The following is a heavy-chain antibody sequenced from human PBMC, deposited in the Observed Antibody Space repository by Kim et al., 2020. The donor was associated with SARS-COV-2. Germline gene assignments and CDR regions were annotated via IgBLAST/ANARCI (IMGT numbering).Heavy chain of an antibody. CDR3: AIVASKLRFLNFEY. J-gene: IGHJ4*02. V-gene: IGHV3-23*01. Sequence: YPDSVKGRFTISRDNSKNTLYLQVNSLRAEDTAVYYCAIVASKLRFLNFEYWGQGTLVTVSP. D-gene: IGHD3-3*01.